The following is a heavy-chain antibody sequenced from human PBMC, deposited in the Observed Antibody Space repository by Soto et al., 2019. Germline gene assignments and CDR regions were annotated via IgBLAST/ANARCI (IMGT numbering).Heavy chain of an antibody. Sequence: QVHLVQSGPEVKKPGSSVKVSCKTIGDSFSTYSINWVRQAPGQGLEWMGVIIPAFGTKNYAQRFRGRVTYTADASTNTAYMDLIDLTTDDTATYFCARGGVLKPFDPWGQGTLVTVSS. J-gene: IGHJ5*02. V-gene: IGHV1-69*01. CDR2: IIPAFGTK. CDR1: GDSFSTYS. CDR3: ARGGVLKPFDP. D-gene: IGHD3-16*01.